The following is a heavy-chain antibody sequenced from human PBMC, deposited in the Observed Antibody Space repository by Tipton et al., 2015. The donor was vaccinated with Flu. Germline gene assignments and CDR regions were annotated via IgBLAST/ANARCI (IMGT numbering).Heavy chain of an antibody. J-gene: IGHJ6*02. CDR3: VGGQLANNGGYYYYYGMDV. D-gene: IGHD6-6*01. CDR2: IIPIFGTA. V-gene: IGHV1-69*01. Sequence: QVQLVQSGAEVKKPGSSVKVSCKASGGTFSSYAISWVRQAPGQGLEWMGGIIPIFGTANYAQKFQGRVTITADESTSTAYMELSSLRSEDTAVYYCVGGQLANNGGYYYYYGMDVWGQGTTVTVSS. CDR1: GGTFSSYA.